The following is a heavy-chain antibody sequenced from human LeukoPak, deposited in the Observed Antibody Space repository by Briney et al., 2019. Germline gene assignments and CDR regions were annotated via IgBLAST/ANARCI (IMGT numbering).Heavy chain of an antibody. CDR1: GFTFSSYA. CDR2: ISGSGGST. Sequence: PGGSLRLSCAASGFTFSSYAMSWVRQAPGKGLEWVSAISGSGGSTYYADSVKGRFTISRDNSKDTLYLQMNSLRDEDTAVYYCAKDLIPFWELLYYFDYWVQGTLVTVSS. D-gene: IGHD3-10*01. J-gene: IGHJ4*02. CDR3: AKDLIPFWELLYYFDY. V-gene: IGHV3-23*01.